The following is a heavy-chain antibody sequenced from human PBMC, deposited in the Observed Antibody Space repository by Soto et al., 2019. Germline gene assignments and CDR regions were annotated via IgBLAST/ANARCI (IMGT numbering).Heavy chain of an antibody. D-gene: IGHD6-13*01. Sequence: PSETLSLTCTVSGDSISNSYWNWLRQPPGKGLEWIGYIYDSGSTNYNPSLESRVSISMDTSKNQFSLKLSSVTAADTAVYYCARVLSSYSSSYYYFDSWGQGTLVTVSS. CDR1: GDSISNSY. V-gene: IGHV4-59*01. CDR2: IYDSGST. J-gene: IGHJ4*02. CDR3: ARVLSSYSSSYYYFDS.